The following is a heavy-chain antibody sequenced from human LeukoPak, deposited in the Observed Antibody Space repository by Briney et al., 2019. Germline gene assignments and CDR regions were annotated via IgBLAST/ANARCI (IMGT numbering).Heavy chain of an antibody. V-gene: IGHV1-2*02. Sequence: ASVKVSCKASGYTFTGYYMHWVRQAPGQGLEWMGWINPNSGGTNYAQKFQGRVTMTRDTSISTAYMELSRLRSDDTAVYYCARGMLERGLVGLLWFGELPDYWGQGTLVTVSS. J-gene: IGHJ4*02. D-gene: IGHD3-10*01. CDR2: INPNSGGT. CDR3: ARGMLERGLVGLLWFGELPDY. CDR1: GYTFTGYY.